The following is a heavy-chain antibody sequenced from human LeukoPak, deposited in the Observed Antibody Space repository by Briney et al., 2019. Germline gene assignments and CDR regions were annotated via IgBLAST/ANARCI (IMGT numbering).Heavy chain of an antibody. Sequence: GGSLRLSCAASGFTFSSYGMNWVRQAPGKGLEWVSYISSSGSTIYYADSVKGRFISSRDNTKNSLYLQMNSLRAEDTAIYYCARDLRIVSGSCLDYWGQGTLVTVSS. CDR3: ARDLRIVSGSCLDY. V-gene: IGHV3-48*04. J-gene: IGHJ4*02. CDR1: GFTFSSYG. D-gene: IGHD1-26*01. CDR2: ISSSGSTI.